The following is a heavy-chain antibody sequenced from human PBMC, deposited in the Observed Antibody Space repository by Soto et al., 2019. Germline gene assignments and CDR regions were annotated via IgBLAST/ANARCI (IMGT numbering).Heavy chain of an antibody. CDR3: ARDFAYFDS. V-gene: IGHV4-61*01. CDR2: FYHTGRT. D-gene: IGHD3-3*01. Sequence: SENLCLACTVSVGSFKSGSYSWSWIRQPPGKGLEWIGYFYHTGRTSYNPSLKSRVSISMDTSKNQFSLNLDSVTAADTAVYFCARDFAYFDSWGQGTLVTVSS. J-gene: IGHJ4*02. CDR1: VGSFKSGSYS.